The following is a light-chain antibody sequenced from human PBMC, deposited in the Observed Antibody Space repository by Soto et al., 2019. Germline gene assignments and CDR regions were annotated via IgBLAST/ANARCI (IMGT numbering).Light chain of an antibody. J-gene: IGKJ1*01. CDR3: QQHSHWPPWT. CDR2: GAS. Sequence: LKQSPATLSLYTGERATLSCRASENVRTFVDWYQQKPGQAPRLLIHGASNRATGIPARFSGSGSGTDFTLTISNLEPEDFAVYYCQQHSHWPPWTFGQGTKV. V-gene: IGKV3-11*01. CDR1: ENVRTF.